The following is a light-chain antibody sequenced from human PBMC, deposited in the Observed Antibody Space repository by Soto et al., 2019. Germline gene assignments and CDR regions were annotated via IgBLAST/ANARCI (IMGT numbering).Light chain of an antibody. CDR2: DAS. CDR3: QQLNSYPLT. V-gene: IGKV1-5*01. J-gene: IGKJ4*01. CDR1: QRMTSW. Sequence: DIELTQSPSTLSASVGDRVTITCRASQRMTSWLAWYQQKPGKAPKVLIYDASSLESGVPSRFSGSGSGTEFTLTISSLQPEDFATYYCQQLNSYPLTFGGGTKVDI.